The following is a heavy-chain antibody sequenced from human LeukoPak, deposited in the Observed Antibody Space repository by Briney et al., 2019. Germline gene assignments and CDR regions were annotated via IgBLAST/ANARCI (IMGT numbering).Heavy chain of an antibody. Sequence: GGSLRLSCAASGFTFSSYAMSWVRQTPGKGLEWVSTISASGGSTYYADSVKGRFTISRDNSKNTLYLQMNSLRAEDTAVYYCAKRLSYTSSWYYFDYWGQGTLVTVSS. D-gene: IGHD6-13*01. CDR2: ISASGGST. J-gene: IGHJ4*02. CDR1: GFTFSSYA. CDR3: AKRLSYTSSWYYFDY. V-gene: IGHV3-23*01.